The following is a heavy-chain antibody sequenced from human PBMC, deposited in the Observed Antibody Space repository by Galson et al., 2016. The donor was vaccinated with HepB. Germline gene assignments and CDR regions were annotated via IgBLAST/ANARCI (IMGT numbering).Heavy chain of an antibody. J-gene: IGHJ2*01. D-gene: IGHD1-26*01. CDR3: ARGGAETPLWFFDL. CDR2: ISGINGFT. V-gene: IGHV3-11*06. CDR1: GFTFSDYY. Sequence: SCAASGFTFSDYYMTWLRQPPGKGLEWVADISGINGFTDYRESVKGRFTISRDNAKNTVYLQMNYVRDEDTAVYYCARGGAETPLWFFDLWGRGTLVTISS.